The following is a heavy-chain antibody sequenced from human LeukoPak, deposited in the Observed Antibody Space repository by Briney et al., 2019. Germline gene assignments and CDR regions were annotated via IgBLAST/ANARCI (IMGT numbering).Heavy chain of an antibody. CDR3: ASTRGSYYMGVLDY. D-gene: IGHD1-26*01. CDR2: IYASGST. V-gene: IGHV4-4*07. Sequence: SETLSLTCTVSGGSISSYYWSWIRQPAGKGLEWIGRIYASGSTTYNPSLKSRVTMSVDTSKNQFSLKLNSVTAADTAVYYCASTRGSYYMGVLDYWGQGTLVTVSS. CDR1: GGSISSYY. J-gene: IGHJ4*02.